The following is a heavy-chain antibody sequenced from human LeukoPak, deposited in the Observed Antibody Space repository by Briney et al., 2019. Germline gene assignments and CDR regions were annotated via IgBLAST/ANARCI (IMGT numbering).Heavy chain of an antibody. CDR2: ISGDGKIT. Sequence: GGSLRLSCVDSGFTFSTYWMHWARQIPEKGLVWVSRISGDGKITKYADFVEGRSTISRDNAKNMLYLQMNSLRVDDTAIYYCVRGHCSTTSCSYHWGQGILVTVSS. CDR1: GFTFSTYW. D-gene: IGHD2-2*01. V-gene: IGHV3-74*01. J-gene: IGHJ4*02. CDR3: VRGHCSTTSCSYH.